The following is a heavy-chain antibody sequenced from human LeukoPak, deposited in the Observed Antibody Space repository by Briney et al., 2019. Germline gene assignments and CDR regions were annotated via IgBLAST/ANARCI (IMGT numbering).Heavy chain of an antibody. J-gene: IGHJ6*02. CDR2: IGTAGDT. Sequence: GGSLRLSCAASGFTFSSYDMHWVRQATGKGLEWVSAIGTAGDTYYPGSVKGRSTISRENAKNSLYLQMNSLRAEDTAVYYCARESDFWSGYPQGMDVWGQGTTVTVSS. V-gene: IGHV3-13*01. D-gene: IGHD3-3*01. CDR1: GFTFSSYD. CDR3: ARESDFWSGYPQGMDV.